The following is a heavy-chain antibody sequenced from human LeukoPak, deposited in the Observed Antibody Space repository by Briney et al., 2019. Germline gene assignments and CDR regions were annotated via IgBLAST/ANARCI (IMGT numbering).Heavy chain of an antibody. V-gene: IGHV3-23*01. Sequence: GGSLRLSCAASGFTFSSYAMSWVRQAPGKGLEWVSAISGSGSSTYYADSVKGRFTISRDNSKNTLYLQMNSLRAEDTAVYYCAKANYYDSSGYLSFDYWGQGTLVTVSS. CDR1: GFTFSSYA. CDR3: AKANYYDSSGYLSFDY. J-gene: IGHJ4*02. CDR2: ISGSGSST. D-gene: IGHD3-22*01.